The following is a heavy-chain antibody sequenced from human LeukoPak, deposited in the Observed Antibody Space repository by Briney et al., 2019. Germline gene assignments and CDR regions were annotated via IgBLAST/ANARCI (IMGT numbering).Heavy chain of an antibody. CDR2: VYYSGTT. V-gene: IGHV4-59*01. J-gene: IGHJ5*02. CDR3: ARGGIQLWSNNWVDP. D-gene: IGHD5-18*01. CDR1: GGSMSSYY. Sequence: SETLSLTCTVSGGSMSSYYWSWIRQPPGKGLEWIGYVYYSGTTNYNPSLRSRVTISVDTSKNQFSLKLSSVTAADTAVYYCARGGIQLWSNNWVDPWGRGILVTVSS.